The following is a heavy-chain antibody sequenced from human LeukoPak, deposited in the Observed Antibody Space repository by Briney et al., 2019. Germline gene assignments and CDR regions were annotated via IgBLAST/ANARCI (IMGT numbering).Heavy chain of an antibody. CDR1: GFTFSSYE. CDR3: ASPTPLTSFDY. D-gene: IGHD3-10*01. Sequence: PGGSLRLSCAASGFTFSSYEMYWVRQAPGKGLEWVSYISSSGSTIYYADSVKGRFTISRDNAKNSLYLQMNSLRAEDTAVYYCASPTPLTSFDYWGQGTLVTVFS. V-gene: IGHV3-48*03. CDR2: ISSSGSTI. J-gene: IGHJ4*02.